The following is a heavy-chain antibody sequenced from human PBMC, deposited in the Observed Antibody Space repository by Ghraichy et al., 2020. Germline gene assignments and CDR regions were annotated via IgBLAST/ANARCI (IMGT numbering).Heavy chain of an antibody. CDR2: MSFDGSND. CDR1: GFTFSSYA. V-gene: IGHV3-30*04. CDR3: ARDHRAYCSYTSCYAPDY. Sequence: GESLNISCAASGFTFSSYAMHWVRQAPGKGLEWVAVMSFDGSNDYYADSGKGRFTISRDNSKNTLYLQMNSLRADDSAVYYCARDHRAYCSYTSCYAPDYWGQGTLVTVSS. D-gene: IGHD2-2*01. J-gene: IGHJ4*02.